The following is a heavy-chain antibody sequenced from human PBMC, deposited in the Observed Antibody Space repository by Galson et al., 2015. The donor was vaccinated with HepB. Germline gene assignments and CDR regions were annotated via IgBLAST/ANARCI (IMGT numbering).Heavy chain of an antibody. CDR3: AKGGGDFWSGPLFYP. Sequence: SLRLSCAASGFIFSTYAMSWVRQAPGKGLEWVAAISGSGGTTYYADSMKGRFTISRHNSKNTLYLHINSLRAEDTAIYYCAKGGGDFWSGPLFYPWAREPWSPSPQ. J-gene: IGHJ5*02. V-gene: IGHV3-23*01. CDR1: GFIFSTYA. D-gene: IGHD3-3*01. CDR2: ISGSGGTT.